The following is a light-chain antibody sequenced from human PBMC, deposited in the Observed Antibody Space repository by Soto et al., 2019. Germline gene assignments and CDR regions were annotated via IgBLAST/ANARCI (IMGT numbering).Light chain of an antibody. CDR1: ESVDIN. Sequence: IVLPQSPATLSVSPGERVTLSCRASESVDINLSWYQHKPGPAPGLLLYGASTRATATPGPFSGSGSGTEFTLTLSSLQSEAFEVSDCQQYQNGTPITFGQGTRLEIK. CDR2: GAS. CDR3: QQYQNGTPIT. V-gene: IGKV3-15*01. J-gene: IGKJ5*01.